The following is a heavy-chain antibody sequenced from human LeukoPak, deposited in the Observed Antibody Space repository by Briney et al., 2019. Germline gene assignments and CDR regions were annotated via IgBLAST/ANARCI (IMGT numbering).Heavy chain of an antibody. J-gene: IGHJ4*02. CDR1: GGTFSGYY. D-gene: IGHD5-18*01. CDR2: INHSGST. V-gene: IGHV4-34*01. CDR3: ARIPGGDTAMVTDPADY. Sequence: SETLSLTCAVYGGTFSGYYWSWIRQPPGKGLEWIGEINHSGSTNYNPSLKSRVTISVDTSKNQFSAKLSSVTAADTAVYYCARIPGGDTAMVTDPADYWGQGTLVTVSS.